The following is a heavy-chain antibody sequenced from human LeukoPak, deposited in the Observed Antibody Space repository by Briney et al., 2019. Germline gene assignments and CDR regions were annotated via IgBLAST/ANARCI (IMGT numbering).Heavy chain of an antibody. Sequence: GGSLRLSSAASGFTFSSYAMSWVRQAPGKGLEWVSAISGSGGSTYYADSVKGRFTISRDNSKNTLYLQMNSLRAEDTAVYYCAKVESYCGGDCYSYYFDYWGQGTLVTVSS. CDR3: AKVESYCGGDCYSYYFDY. CDR1: GFTFSSYA. D-gene: IGHD2-21*01. CDR2: ISGSGGST. J-gene: IGHJ4*02. V-gene: IGHV3-23*01.